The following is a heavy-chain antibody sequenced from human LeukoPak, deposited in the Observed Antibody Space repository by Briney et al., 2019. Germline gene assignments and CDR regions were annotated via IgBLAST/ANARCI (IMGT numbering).Heavy chain of an antibody. D-gene: IGHD1-26*01. Sequence: SETLSLTYTVSGGSISSYYWSWIRQHPGKGLEWIGNIYYSGSTNYNPSLKSRVTISVDTSKNQFSLKLSSVTAADTAVYYCARLGTPSGSYYYYGMDVWGQGTTVTVSS. CDR1: GGSISSYY. CDR2: IYYSGST. J-gene: IGHJ6*02. CDR3: ARLGTPSGSYYYYGMDV. V-gene: IGHV4-59*08.